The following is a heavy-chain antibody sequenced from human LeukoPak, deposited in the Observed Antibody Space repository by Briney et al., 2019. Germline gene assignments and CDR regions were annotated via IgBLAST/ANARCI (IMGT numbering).Heavy chain of an antibody. CDR3: ARGERYDYYGSGSYYDLDY. CDR1: GDSITNDNHY. Sequence: SETLSLTCTVSGDSITNDNHYWSWIRQPAGKGLEWIGRISATGNTNYNPSLKSRVTISADTSKNQFSLRLSSVTAADTAVYYCARGERYDYYGSGSYYDLDYWGQGTLVTVSS. D-gene: IGHD3-10*01. CDR2: ISATGNT. V-gene: IGHV4-61*02. J-gene: IGHJ4*02.